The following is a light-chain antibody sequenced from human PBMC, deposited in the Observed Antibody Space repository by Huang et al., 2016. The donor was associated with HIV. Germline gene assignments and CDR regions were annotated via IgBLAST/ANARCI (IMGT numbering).Light chain of an antibody. V-gene: IGKV3-11*01. CDR1: QSVGNY. CDR3: QQRSSGVT. Sequence: IVLTQSPATLSWYPGERVTLSCRASQSVGNYIAWYQQHPGQSPKLLIYDTSTRATGTPVRFSGSGSGTDVTLTISSLESEDFAVYYCQQRSSGVTFGGGTKV. J-gene: IGKJ4*01. CDR2: DTS.